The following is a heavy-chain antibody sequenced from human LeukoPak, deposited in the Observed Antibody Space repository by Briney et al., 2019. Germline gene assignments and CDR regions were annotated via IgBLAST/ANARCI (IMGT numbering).Heavy chain of an antibody. Sequence: SETLSLTCTVSGGPISSYYWSWIRQPPGKGLEWIGYIYYSGSTNYNPSLKSRVTISVDTSKNQFSLKLSSVTAADAAVYYCARETPYYYDSSAAGWFDPWGQGTLVTVSS. CDR2: IYYSGST. J-gene: IGHJ5*02. V-gene: IGHV4-59*01. D-gene: IGHD3-22*01. CDR1: GGPISSYY. CDR3: ARETPYYYDSSAAGWFDP.